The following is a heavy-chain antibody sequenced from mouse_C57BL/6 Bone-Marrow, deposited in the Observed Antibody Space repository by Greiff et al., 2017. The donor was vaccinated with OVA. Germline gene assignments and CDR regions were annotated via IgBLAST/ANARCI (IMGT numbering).Heavy chain of an antibody. CDR1: GYAFSSSW. CDR2: IYPGDGDT. D-gene: IGHD1-1*01. CDR3: ASYYGSSYWSAY. J-gene: IGHJ3*01. Sequence: VQLQQSGPELVKPGASVKISCKASGYAFSSSWMNWVKQRPGKGLEWIGRIYPGDGDTNYNGKFKGKATLTADKSSSTAYMQLSSLTSEDSAVYFCASYYGSSYWSAYWGQGTLVTVSA. V-gene: IGHV1-82*01.